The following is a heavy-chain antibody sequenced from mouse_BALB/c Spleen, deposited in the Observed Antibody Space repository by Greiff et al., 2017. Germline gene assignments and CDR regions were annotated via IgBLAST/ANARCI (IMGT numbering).Heavy chain of an antibody. V-gene: IGHV1-4*01. CDR3: ARGGNPSFAY. CDR1: GYTFTSYT. D-gene: IGHD1-1*02. CDR2: INPSSGYT. J-gene: IGHJ3*01. Sequence: QVHVKQSGAELARPGASVKMSCKASGYTFTSYTMHWVKQRPGQGLEWIGYINPSSGYTNYNQKFKDKATLTADKSSSTAYMQLSSLTSEDSAVYYCARGGNPSFAYWGQGTLVTVSA.